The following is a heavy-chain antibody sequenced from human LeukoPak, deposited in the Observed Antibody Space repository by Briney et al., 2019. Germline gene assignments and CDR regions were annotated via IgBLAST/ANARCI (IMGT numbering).Heavy chain of an antibody. V-gene: IGHV4-59*08. J-gene: IGHJ3*02. Sequence: PSETLSLTCTVSGDSIRSYYWSWIRQPPGKGLEWIGYIYYTGSTNYNPSLRSRVTISVDTSKNQFSLKLSSVTAADTAVYYCAGRFVGDSSSWGASDIWGQGTMVTVSS. CDR1: GDSIRSYY. D-gene: IGHD6-13*01. CDR2: IYYTGST. CDR3: AGRFVGDSSSWGASDI.